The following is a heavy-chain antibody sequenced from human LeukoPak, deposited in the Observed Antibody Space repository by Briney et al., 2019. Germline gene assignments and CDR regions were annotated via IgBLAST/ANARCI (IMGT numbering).Heavy chain of an antibody. CDR1: GFTFSSYG. J-gene: IGHJ6*03. V-gene: IGHV3-30*02. CDR2: IRYDGSNE. Sequence: GGSLRLSCAASGFTFSSYGMHWVRQAPGKGLEWVAFIRYDGSNEYYADSVKGRFTISRDNSKNTLYLQMNSLRAEDTAVYYCAKANLGYCSSTSCPRYYYYMDVWGKGTTVTVSS. D-gene: IGHD2-2*01. CDR3: AKANLGYCSSTSCPRYYYYMDV.